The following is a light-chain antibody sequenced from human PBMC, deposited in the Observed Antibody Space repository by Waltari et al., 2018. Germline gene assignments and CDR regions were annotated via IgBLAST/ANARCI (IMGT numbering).Light chain of an antibody. J-gene: IGLJ1*01. CDR2: ANN. V-gene: IGLV1-40*01. Sequence: QSVLTQPPSVSGAPGQRVTISCTGSSHNIGSFHHVPWYQPLPGTAPKVLIYANNKRPSGVPDRFSGSKSGASASLAITGLQAEDESDYYCQSFDSSLDGYVFGTGTKVTVL. CDR1: SHNIGSFHH. CDR3: QSFDSSLDGYV.